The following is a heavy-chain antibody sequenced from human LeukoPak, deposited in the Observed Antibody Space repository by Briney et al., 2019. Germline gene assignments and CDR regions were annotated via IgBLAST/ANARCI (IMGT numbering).Heavy chain of an antibody. J-gene: IGHJ4*02. D-gene: IGHD3-9*01. CDR2: INPNNRGA. V-gene: IGHV1-2*02. CDR1: GYTFTDYY. CDR3: ARLRYPNPYDY. Sequence: GASVKVSCKAPGYTFTDYYIHWVRQAPGQGLEWMGWINPNNRGAKYAQKFQGRVTMTRDTSINTAYMELSSLRSDDTAIYYCARLRYPNPYDYWGQGTLLTVSS.